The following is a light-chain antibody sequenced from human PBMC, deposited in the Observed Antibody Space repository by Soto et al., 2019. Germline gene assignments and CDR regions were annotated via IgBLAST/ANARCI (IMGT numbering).Light chain of an antibody. CDR1: QTVSSNY. Sequence: EIILTQSPYTRSFSPWERSTLSFMASQTVSSNYLAWCQQRPGQAPRLLIYGASTRAAGIPDRFSGSGSGTDFTLTITRLEPEDSAVYFCQQYTGPPTTFGQGTRLEIK. J-gene: IGKJ5*01. V-gene: IGKV3-20*01. CDR3: QQYTGPPTT. CDR2: GAS.